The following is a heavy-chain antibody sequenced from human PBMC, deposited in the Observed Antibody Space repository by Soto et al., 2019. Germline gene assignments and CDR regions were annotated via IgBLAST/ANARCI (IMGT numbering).Heavy chain of an antibody. V-gene: IGHV3-23*01. Sequence: EVQLLESGGGLVQPGGSLRLSCAASGFTFSSYAMSWVRQAPGKGLEWVSALSGSGGSTYYADSVKGRFTISRDNSKNTLYLQMNSLRAEDTAVYYCAKDLGWRRDGSGDYWGQGTLVTVSS. J-gene: IGHJ4*02. CDR2: LSGSGGST. CDR3: AKDLGWRRDGSGDY. D-gene: IGHD1-26*01. CDR1: GFTFSSYA.